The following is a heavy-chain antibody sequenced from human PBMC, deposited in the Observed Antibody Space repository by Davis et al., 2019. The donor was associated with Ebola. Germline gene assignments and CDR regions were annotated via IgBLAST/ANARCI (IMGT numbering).Heavy chain of an antibody. Sequence: PGGSLRLSCAASGFTFSSYEMNWVRQAPGKGLEWVSYISSSGSTIYYADSVKGRFTISRDNAKNSLYLQMNTLRTEDTAVYYCARLGGGSCCLGYWGQGILVTVSS. V-gene: IGHV3-48*03. D-gene: IGHD2-15*01. CDR2: ISSSGSTI. CDR3: ARLGGGSCCLGY. J-gene: IGHJ4*02. CDR1: GFTFSSYE.